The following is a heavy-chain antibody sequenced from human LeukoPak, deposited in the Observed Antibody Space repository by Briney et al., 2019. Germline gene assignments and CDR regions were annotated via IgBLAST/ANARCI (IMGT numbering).Heavy chain of an antibody. CDR3: ARAYCGGDCYSLDY. CDR2: ISYDGSNK. CDR1: GFRFSSYA. J-gene: IGHJ4*02. D-gene: IGHD2-21*02. V-gene: IGHV3-30-3*01. Sequence: PGGSLRLSCAASGFRFSSYAMHWVRQAPGKGLEWVAVISYDGSNKYYADSVKGRFTISRDNSKNTLYLQMNSLRAEDTAVYYCARAYCGGDCYSLDYWGQGTLVTVSS.